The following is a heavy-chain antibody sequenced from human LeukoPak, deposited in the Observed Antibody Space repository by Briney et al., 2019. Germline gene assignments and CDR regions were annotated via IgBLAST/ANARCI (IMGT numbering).Heavy chain of an antibody. CDR3: ARLSYDYVWGSSRRDYYYGMDV. V-gene: IGHV4-59*08. CDR1: GGSISSYY. J-gene: IGHJ6*02. Sequence: SETLSLTCTVSGGSISSYYWSWIRQPPGKGLEWIGYIYYSGSTNYNPSLKSRVTISVDTSKNQFSLKLSSVTAADTAVYYCARLSYDYVWGSSRRDYYYGMDVWGQGTTVTVSS. CDR2: IYYSGST. D-gene: IGHD3-16*01.